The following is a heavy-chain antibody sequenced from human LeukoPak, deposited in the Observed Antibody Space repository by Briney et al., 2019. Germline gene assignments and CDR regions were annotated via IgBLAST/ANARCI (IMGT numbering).Heavy chain of an antibody. CDR3: AKALAGGDNWFDP. J-gene: IGHJ5*02. V-gene: IGHV3-23*01. CDR2: IIGSGVTT. Sequence: PGGSLRLSCAASGFIFSSYSMSWVRQTPGKGLEWVSGIIGSGVTTYYADSVKGRFTISRDNSKNTLFLEMKSLRVDDTAMYYWAKALAGGDNWFDPWGQGTLVTVSS. CDR1: GFIFSSYS. D-gene: IGHD3-16*01.